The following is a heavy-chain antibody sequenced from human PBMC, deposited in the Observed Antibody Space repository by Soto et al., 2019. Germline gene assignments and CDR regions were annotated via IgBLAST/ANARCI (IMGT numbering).Heavy chain of an antibody. J-gene: IGHJ6*02. CDR3: AKSIYYDSSGDYYYYYGMDV. D-gene: IGHD3-22*01. CDR2: ISYDGSNK. V-gene: IGHV3-30*18. CDR1: GFTFSSYG. Sequence: LRLSCAASGFTFSSYGMHWVRQAPGKGLEWVAVISYDGSNKNYADSVKGRFTISRDNSKNTLYLQMNRLRAEDTAVYYCAKSIYYDSSGDYYYYYGMDVWGQGTTVTVSS.